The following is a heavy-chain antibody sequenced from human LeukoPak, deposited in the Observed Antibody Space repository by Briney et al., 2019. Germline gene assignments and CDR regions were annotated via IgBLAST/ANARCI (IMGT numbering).Heavy chain of an antibody. CDR1: GGSFSVYY. CDR2: TNHSGST. J-gene: IGHJ4*02. CDR3: AREGEYSYGYGDY. V-gene: IGHV4-34*01. D-gene: IGHD5-18*01. Sequence: PSETLSLTCAVYGGSFSVYYWSWIRQPPGKGLEWIGETNHSGSTNYNPSLKSRVTISVDTSKNQFSLKLSSVTAADTAVYYCAREGEYSYGYGDYWGQGTLVTVSS.